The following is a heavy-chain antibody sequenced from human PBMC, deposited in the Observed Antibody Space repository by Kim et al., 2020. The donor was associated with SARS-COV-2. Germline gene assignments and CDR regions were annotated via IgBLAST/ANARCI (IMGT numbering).Heavy chain of an antibody. D-gene: IGHD6-19*01. Sequence: DSVKGRFTISRDNAKNSLYLQMNSLRAEDTAVYYCAREPWYSSGWYYFDYWGQGTLVTVSS. V-gene: IGHV3-7*01. J-gene: IGHJ4*02. CDR3: AREPWYSSGWYYFDY.